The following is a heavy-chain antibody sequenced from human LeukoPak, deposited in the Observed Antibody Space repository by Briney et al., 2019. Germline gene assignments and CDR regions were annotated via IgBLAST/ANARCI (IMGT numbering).Heavy chain of an antibody. V-gene: IGHV3-21*01. Sequence: GGSLRLSCAASGFTVSSNYMSWVRQAPGKGLEWVSSISSSSSYIYYADSVKGRFTISRDNAKNSLYLQMNSLRAEDTAVYYCASGNSGWYYFDYWGQGTLVTVSS. CDR1: GFTVSSNY. D-gene: IGHD6-19*01. J-gene: IGHJ4*02. CDR3: ASGNSGWYYFDY. CDR2: ISSSSSYI.